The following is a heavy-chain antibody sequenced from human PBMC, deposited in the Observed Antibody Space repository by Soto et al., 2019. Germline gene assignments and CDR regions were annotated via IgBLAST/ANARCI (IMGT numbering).Heavy chain of an antibody. D-gene: IGHD2-15*01. V-gene: IGHV1-69*06. CDR3: ARVQSAVVVAATPHLLAFMDV. CDR2: IIPIFGTA. J-gene: IGHJ6*02. Sequence: VASVNVSCKASGGTFSSYAISWVRQAPGQGLEWMGGIIPIFGTANYAQKFQGRVTITADKSTSTAYMELSSLRSEDTAVYYCARVQSAVVVAATPHLLAFMDVWGQGTTVTVSS. CDR1: GGTFSSYA.